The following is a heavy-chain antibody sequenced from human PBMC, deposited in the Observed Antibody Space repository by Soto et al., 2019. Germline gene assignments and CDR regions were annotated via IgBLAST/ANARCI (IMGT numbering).Heavy chain of an antibody. CDR2: IDPSDSYS. Sequence: PGESLKISCKGSGYRFTSQWISWVRQMPGKGLEWTGRIDPSDSYSNYSPSFQGHVTISADKSISTAYLHWSSLKASDTAMYHSVRTGVTPNTYCGMDVWGKGSTFTVSS. J-gene: IGHJ6*04. V-gene: IGHV5-10-1*01. D-gene: IGHD4-4*01. CDR3: VRTGVTPNTYCGMDV. CDR1: GYRFTSQW.